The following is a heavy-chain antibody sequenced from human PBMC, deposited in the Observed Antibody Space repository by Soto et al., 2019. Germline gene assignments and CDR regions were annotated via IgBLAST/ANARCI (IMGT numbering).Heavy chain of an antibody. CDR2: MNPNSGNR. J-gene: IGHJ5*02. CDR3: ARVGYTGSPTWYNWFGP. D-gene: IGHD3-16*02. CDR1: GYTFSSYD. Sequence: QVQLVQSGAEVKKPGASVKVSCKPSGYTFSSYDINWVRQATGQGLEWMGWMNPNSGNRGYVQKCQGRVTMTRNTAISTAYMELSSLRSDDTAVSYCARVGYTGSPTWYNWFGPWGQGTLVTVSS. V-gene: IGHV1-8*01.